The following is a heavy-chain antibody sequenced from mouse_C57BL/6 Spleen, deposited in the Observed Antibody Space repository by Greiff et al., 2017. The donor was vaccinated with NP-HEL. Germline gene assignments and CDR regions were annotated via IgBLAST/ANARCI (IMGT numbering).Heavy chain of an antibody. D-gene: IGHD1-1*01. CDR3: AREATVVSFGY. CDR2: IHPNSGST. CDR1: GYTFTSYW. Sequence: QVQLQQPGAELVKPGASVKLSCKASGYTFTSYWMHWVKQRPGQGLEWIGMIHPNSGSTNYNEKFKSKATLTVDKSSSTAYMQLSSLTSEDSAVYYCAREATVVSFGYWGQGTTLTVSS. V-gene: IGHV1-64*01. J-gene: IGHJ2*01.